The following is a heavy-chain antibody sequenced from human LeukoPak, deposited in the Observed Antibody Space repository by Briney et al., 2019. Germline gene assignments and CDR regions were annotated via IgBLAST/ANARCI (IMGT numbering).Heavy chain of an antibody. Sequence: ASVKVSCKASGYTFTSYYMHWVRQAPGQGLEWMGLINPSGGSTSYAQKFQGRVTVTRDTSTSTVYMELSSLRSEDTAVYYCARDHGGEGYDILTGYNDYWGQGTLVTVSS. CDR2: INPSGGST. CDR3: ARDHGGEGYDILTGYNDY. D-gene: IGHD3-9*01. CDR1: GYTFTSYY. V-gene: IGHV1-46*01. J-gene: IGHJ4*02.